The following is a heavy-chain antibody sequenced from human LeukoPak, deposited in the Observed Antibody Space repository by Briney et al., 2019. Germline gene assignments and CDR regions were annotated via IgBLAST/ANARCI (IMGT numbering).Heavy chain of an antibody. Sequence: GGSLRLSCEGSAFIFSGHWMNWVRLTPGKGLEWVACIKEDGSVRQYVDSVKGRFTISRDNSKNTLYLQMNSLRAEDTAVYYCAKTPCIAAAGTNNYFDYWGQGTLVTVSS. CDR1: AFIFSGHW. D-gene: IGHD6-13*01. V-gene: IGHV3-7*03. CDR2: IKEDGSVR. CDR3: AKTPCIAAAGTNNYFDY. J-gene: IGHJ4*02.